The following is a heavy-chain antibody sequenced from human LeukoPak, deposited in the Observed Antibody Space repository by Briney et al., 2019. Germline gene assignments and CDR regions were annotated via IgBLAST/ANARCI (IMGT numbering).Heavy chain of an antibody. Sequence: GGSLRLSCAASGFTFSSYAMSWVRQAPGKGLEWVSAISGSGGSTYYADSVKGRFTVSRDNSKNTLYLQMNSLRAEDTAVYYCAKDPGVVPAHYFDYWGQGTLVTVSS. J-gene: IGHJ4*02. CDR1: GFTFSSYA. CDR2: ISGSGGST. CDR3: AKDPGVVPAHYFDY. V-gene: IGHV3-23*01. D-gene: IGHD2-2*01.